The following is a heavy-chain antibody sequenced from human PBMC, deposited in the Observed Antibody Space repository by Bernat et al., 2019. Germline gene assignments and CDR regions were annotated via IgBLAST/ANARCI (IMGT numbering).Heavy chain of an antibody. CDR2: ISWNSGRI. J-gene: IGHJ4*02. CDR3: AKGPYCSGGSCYSNSFDY. CDR1: GFTFDDYA. V-gene: IGHV3-9*01. D-gene: IGHD2-15*01. Sequence: EVQLVESGGGLVQPGRSLRLSCAASGFTFDDYAMHWVRQAPGKGLEWVSGISWNSGRIVYADSVKGRLTISRDNAKNSLYLQMNSLRAEDTALYYCAKGPYCSGGSCYSNSFDYWGQGTLVTVSS.